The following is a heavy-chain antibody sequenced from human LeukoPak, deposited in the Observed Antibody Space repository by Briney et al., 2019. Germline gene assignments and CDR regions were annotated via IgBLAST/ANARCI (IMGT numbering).Heavy chain of an antibody. J-gene: IGHJ6*03. Sequence: GGSLRLSCAGSGFTFSSYAMSWVRQAPGKGLEWVSTISGSTGSTYYADSVKGRFTISRDNSKNTLYLQMNSLRAEDTAVYYCARDFSRGSYKGRDYYMDVWGKGTTVTVSS. CDR2: ISGSTGST. V-gene: IGHV3-23*01. D-gene: IGHD1-26*01. CDR1: GFTFSSYA. CDR3: ARDFSRGSYKGRDYYMDV.